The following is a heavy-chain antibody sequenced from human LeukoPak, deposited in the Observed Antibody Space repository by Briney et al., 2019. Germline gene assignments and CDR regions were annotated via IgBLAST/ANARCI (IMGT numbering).Heavy chain of an antibody. CDR1: GGSFSGYY. CDR3: ARSDVSYYYGSGRYGFDY. V-gene: IGHV4-59*10. J-gene: IGHJ4*02. D-gene: IGHD3-10*01. Sequence: SETLSLTCAVYGGSFSGYYWSWIRQPPGKGLEWIGRIYTSGIISGNTNYNPSLKSRVTMSVDTSKNQFSLKLSSVTAADTAVYYCARSDVSYYYGSGRYGFDYWGQGTLVTVSS. CDR2: IYTSGIISGNT.